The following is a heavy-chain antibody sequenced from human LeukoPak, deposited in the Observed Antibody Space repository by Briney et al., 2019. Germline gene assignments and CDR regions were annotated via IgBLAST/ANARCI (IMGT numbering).Heavy chain of an antibody. D-gene: IGHD2-2*02. CDR1: GGSISSYY. Sequence: SETLSLTCTVSGGSISSYYWSWLRQPPGKGLEWIGYIYYSGSTNYNPSLKSRVTISVDTSKNQFSLKLSSVTAADTAVYYCARVNLVPAAIPYYYYYGMDVWGQGTTVTVSS. V-gene: IGHV4-59*01. CDR3: ARVNLVPAAIPYYYYYGMDV. CDR2: IYYSGST. J-gene: IGHJ6*02.